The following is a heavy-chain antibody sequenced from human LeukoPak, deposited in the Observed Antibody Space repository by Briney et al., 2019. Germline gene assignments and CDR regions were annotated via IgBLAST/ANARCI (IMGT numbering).Heavy chain of an antibody. CDR2: ISSSSAAI. CDR3: ARSPPLGAADI. V-gene: IGHV3-21*01. Sequence: GGSLRLSCVGSGLTFSGYSMSWVRQAPGKGLEWVSIISSSSAAIYYVDSVKGRFTISRDNAHNSLYLQMNGLGVEDTAVYYCARSPPLGAADIWGQGTLVTVSS. CDR1: GLTFSGYS. J-gene: IGHJ3*02. D-gene: IGHD1-26*01.